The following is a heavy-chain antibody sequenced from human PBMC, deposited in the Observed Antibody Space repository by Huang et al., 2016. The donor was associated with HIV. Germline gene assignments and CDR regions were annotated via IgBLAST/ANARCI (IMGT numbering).Heavy chain of an antibody. V-gene: IGHV1-8*03. J-gene: IGHJ4*02. CDR2: MNPSSGNP. D-gene: IGHD3-22*01. CDR1: GFNFNNYD. Sequence: QVQLVQSGAEVKKPVASVKVSCKASGFNFNNYDFNWVRQASGQGLEWMGWMNPSSGNPGYAQKFQGRGTITRNTSITTAYMELRSLRSEETAVYYWARARGFLYDSTGYYSRYYFDSWGQGTLVTISS. CDR3: ARARGFLYDSTGYYSRYYFDS.